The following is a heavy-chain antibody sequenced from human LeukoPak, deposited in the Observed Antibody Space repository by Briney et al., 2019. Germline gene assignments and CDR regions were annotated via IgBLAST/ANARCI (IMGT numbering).Heavy chain of an antibody. Sequence: GASVKVSCKASGYTFTGYYMHWVRQAPGQGLEWMGWINPNSGGINYAQKFQGRVTMTRDTSISTAYMELSGLRSDDTAVYYCARKGGGTMVRYNWFDPWGQGTLVTVSS. CDR2: INPNSGGI. J-gene: IGHJ5*02. CDR1: GYTFTGYY. D-gene: IGHD3-10*01. CDR3: ARKGGGTMVRYNWFDP. V-gene: IGHV1-2*02.